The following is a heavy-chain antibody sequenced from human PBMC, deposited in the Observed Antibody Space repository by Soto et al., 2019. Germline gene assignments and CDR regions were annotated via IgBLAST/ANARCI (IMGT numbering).Heavy chain of an antibody. CDR2: IGSRGSFI. Sequence: EVQLVESGGGLVKPGGSLRLSCAASAFTFSSYSMNWVRQAPGRGLEWVSTIGSRGSFIYYADSVKCRFTISRDNAKNPLYLQMNSLRAEDTAVYYCVRLFDSSGYYFFDYWGQGTLVTVSS. D-gene: IGHD3-22*01. J-gene: IGHJ4*02. V-gene: IGHV3-21*01. CDR3: VRLFDSSGYYFFDY. CDR1: AFTFSSYS.